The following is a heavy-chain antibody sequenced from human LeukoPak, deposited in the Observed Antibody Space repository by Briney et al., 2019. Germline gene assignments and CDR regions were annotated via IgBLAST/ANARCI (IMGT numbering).Heavy chain of an antibody. D-gene: IGHD3-10*01. Sequence: PSETLSLTCTVSGGSISSYYWSWIRQPPGKGLEWIGYIYYSGSTNYNPSLKSRVTISVDTSKNQFSLKLSSVTAADTAVYYCARVSAGWVGGDYWGQGTLVTVSS. CDR1: GGSISSYY. J-gene: IGHJ4*02. V-gene: IGHV4-59*01. CDR2: IYYSGST. CDR3: ARVSAGWVGGDY.